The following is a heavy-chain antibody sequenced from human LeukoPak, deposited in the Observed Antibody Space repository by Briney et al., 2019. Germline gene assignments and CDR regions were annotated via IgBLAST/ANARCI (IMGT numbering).Heavy chain of an antibody. CDR1: GFTFSSYW. CDR2: IKQDGSDK. CDR3: ARDSAVSSFDY. V-gene: IGHV3-7*01. D-gene: IGHD2-8*01. J-gene: IGHJ4*02. Sequence: PGGSLRLSCAASGFTFSSYWMSWVRQAPGEGLEWVANIKQDGSDKYYVDSVKGRFTISRDNAKNSLYLQMNSLRAEDTAVYYCARDSAVSSFDYWGQGTLVTVSS.